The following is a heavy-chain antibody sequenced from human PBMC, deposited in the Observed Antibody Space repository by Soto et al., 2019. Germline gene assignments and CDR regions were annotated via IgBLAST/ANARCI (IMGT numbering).Heavy chain of an antibody. CDR2: IWYDGSNK. J-gene: IGHJ4*02. V-gene: IGHV3-33*06. CDR1: GFSFSSYG. D-gene: IGHD2-21*02. CDR3: AKNRGRVTPSWPFAY. Sequence: GGSLRLACAASGFSFSSYGMHWVRQAPGKGLEWVAVIWYDGSNKYYADSVKGRFTISRDNSKNTLYLQMDSLRAEDTAVYYCAKNRGRVTPSWPFAYRGQGTLVTVSS.